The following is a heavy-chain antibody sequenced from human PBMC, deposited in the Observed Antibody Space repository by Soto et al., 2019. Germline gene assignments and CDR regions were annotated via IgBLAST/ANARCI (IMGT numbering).Heavy chain of an antibody. V-gene: IGHV4-30-2*01. CDR2: IYHSGST. J-gene: IGHJ4*02. CDR3: ARAGGLGAVAVDY. Sequence: QLQLQESGSGLVKPSQTLSLTCAVSGGSISSGGYSWSWIRQPPGKGLEWIGYIYHSGSTYYNPSLKGRVPISVARSKNQFSLKRSSVTAADTAVYYCARAGGLGAVAVDYWGQGTLVTVSS. CDR1: GGSISSGGYS. D-gene: IGHD6-19*01.